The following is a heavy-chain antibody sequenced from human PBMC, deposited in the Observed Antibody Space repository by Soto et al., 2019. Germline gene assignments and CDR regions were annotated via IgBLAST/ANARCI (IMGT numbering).Heavy chain of an antibody. Sequence: GGSLRLSCAASGFTFSSYDMHWVRQATGKGLEWVSAIGTAGDPYYPGSVKGRFTISRENAKNSLYLQMNSLRAGDTAVYYCESARREHSSPTGHYSYGMDVWGEETTVTVSS. J-gene: IGHJ6*04. V-gene: IGHV3-13*05. CDR2: IGTAGDP. CDR1: GFTFSSYD. D-gene: IGHD6-6*01. CDR3: ESARREHSSPTGHYSYGMDV.